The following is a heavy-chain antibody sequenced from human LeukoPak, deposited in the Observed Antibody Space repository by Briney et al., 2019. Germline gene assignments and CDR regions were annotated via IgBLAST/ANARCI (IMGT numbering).Heavy chain of an antibody. V-gene: IGHV3-23*01. J-gene: IGHJ4*02. D-gene: IGHD3-22*01. Sequence: GGSLRLSCAASGFTFSSYAMSWVRQAPGKGLEWVSAISGSGGSTYYADSVKGRFTISRDNSKNTLYLRMNSLRAEDTAVYYCAKGRVVVITAYYFDYWGQGTLVTVSS. CDR2: ISGSGGST. CDR3: AKGRVVVITAYYFDY. CDR1: GFTFSSYA.